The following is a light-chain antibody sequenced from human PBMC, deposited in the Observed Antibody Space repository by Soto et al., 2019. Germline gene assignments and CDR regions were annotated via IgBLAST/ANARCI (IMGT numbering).Light chain of an antibody. CDR2: DAS. Sequence: SYELTQPPSVSVAPGQTARITCGGDDIGRKSVYWYQQKPGQAPVLAVRDASDRPSGTPERFSGSKSGTSASLAITGLQAEDEAEYYCQSFDAGVSGYVFGPGTKVTVL. V-gene: IGLV3-21*02. CDR1: DIGRKS. J-gene: IGLJ1*01. CDR3: QSFDAGVSGYV.